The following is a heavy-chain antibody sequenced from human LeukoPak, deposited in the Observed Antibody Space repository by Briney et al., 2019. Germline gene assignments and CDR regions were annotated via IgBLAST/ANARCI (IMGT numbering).Heavy chain of an antibody. CDR1: GGSISSSNW. CDR3: ARDPAYDGSGFYYGMDV. Sequence: LSLTXAVSGGSISSSNWWSWVRQPPGKGLEWIGEIYHSGSTNYNPSLKSRVTISVDKSKKQFSLKLSSVTAADTAVYYYARDPAYDGSGFYYGMDVWGQGTTVTVSS. V-gene: IGHV4-4*02. CDR2: IYHSGST. J-gene: IGHJ6*02. D-gene: IGHD3-22*01.